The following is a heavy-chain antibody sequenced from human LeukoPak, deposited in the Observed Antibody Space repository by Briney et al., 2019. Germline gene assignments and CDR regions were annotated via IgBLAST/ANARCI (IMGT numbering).Heavy chain of an antibody. CDR2: IYYSGST. J-gene: IGHJ5*02. V-gene: IGHV4-39*01. CDR1: GGSISSSSYY. CDR3: AGPPYYDILTGYRAFDP. D-gene: IGHD3-9*01. Sequence: SETLSLTWTVSGGSISSSSYYWGWIRQPPGKGLEWIGSIYYSGSTYYNPSLKSRVTISVDTSKNQLSLKLSSVTAADTAVYYCAGPPYYDILTGYRAFDPWGQGTLVTVSS.